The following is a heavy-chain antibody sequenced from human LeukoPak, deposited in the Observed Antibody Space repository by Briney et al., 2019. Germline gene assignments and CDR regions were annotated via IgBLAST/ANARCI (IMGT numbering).Heavy chain of an antibody. CDR3: ARDGLVEMATIERVGGSFDY. Sequence: QAGGSLRLSCAASGFTFSSYAMSWVRQAPGKGLEWVSAISGSGGSTYYADSVKGRFTISRDNSKNTLYLQMNSLRAEDTAVYYCARDGLVEMATIERVGGSFDYWGQGTLVTVSS. V-gene: IGHV3-23*01. CDR1: GFTFSSYA. J-gene: IGHJ4*02. CDR2: ISGSGGST. D-gene: IGHD5-24*01.